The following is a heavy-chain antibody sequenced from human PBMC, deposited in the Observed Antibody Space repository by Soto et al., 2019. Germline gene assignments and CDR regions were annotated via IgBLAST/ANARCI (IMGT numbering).Heavy chain of an antibody. Sequence: QVQLVESGGGVVQPGRSLRLSCAASGFSFSNYALHWVRQAPGKGLEWVAVISSDGSNKYYADSVKGRFTISRDNSKNTLYLQMNSLRPEDTAVFYCARDSHSSGYYGVDYWGQGTLVTVSS. CDR3: ARDSHSSGYYGVDY. V-gene: IGHV3-30-3*01. CDR2: ISSDGSNK. CDR1: GFSFSNYA. J-gene: IGHJ4*02. D-gene: IGHD3-22*01.